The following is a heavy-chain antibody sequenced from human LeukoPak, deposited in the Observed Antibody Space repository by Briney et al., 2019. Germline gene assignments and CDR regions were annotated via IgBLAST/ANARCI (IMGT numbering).Heavy chain of an antibody. J-gene: IGHJ5*02. Sequence: GGSLRLSCVASGFTFSNFAMNWVRQAPGKRLEWVSSIIGRGVDTYHADSVQGRFTISRDNSKNTLYLQMNSLRVEDTAVYYCAKAPLSGRSGARCYYLDTWGQGALITVSS. CDR2: IIGRGVDT. D-gene: IGHD2-15*01. CDR1: GFTFSNFA. V-gene: IGHV3-23*01. CDR3: AKAPLSGRSGARCYYLDT.